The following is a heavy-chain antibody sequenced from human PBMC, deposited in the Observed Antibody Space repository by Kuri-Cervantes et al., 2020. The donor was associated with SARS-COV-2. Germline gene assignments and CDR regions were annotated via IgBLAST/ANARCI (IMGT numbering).Heavy chain of an antibody. J-gene: IGHJ4*02. D-gene: IGHD3-3*01. CDR2: IYSGGST. Sequence: GESLKISCAASGFTFSSYAMSWVRQAPGKGLEWVSVIYSGGSTYYADSVKGRFTISRDNSKNTLYLQMNSLRAEDTAVYYCARGHYDFWSGYFFDYWGQGTLVTVSS. CDR3: ARGHYDFWSGYFFDY. CDR1: GFTFSSYA. V-gene: IGHV3-66*02.